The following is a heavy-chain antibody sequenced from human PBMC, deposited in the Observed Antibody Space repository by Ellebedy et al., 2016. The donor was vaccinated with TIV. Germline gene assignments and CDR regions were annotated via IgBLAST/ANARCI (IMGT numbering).Heavy chain of an antibody. Sequence: SETLSLXXTVSGYSISSGYYWGWIRQPPGKGLEWIGSIYHSGSTYYNPSLKSRVTISVDTSKNQFSLKLSSVTAADTAVYYCARANWGSNFDYWGQGTLVTVSS. V-gene: IGHV4-38-2*02. CDR2: IYHSGST. J-gene: IGHJ4*02. CDR1: GYSISSGYY. D-gene: IGHD7-27*01. CDR3: ARANWGSNFDY.